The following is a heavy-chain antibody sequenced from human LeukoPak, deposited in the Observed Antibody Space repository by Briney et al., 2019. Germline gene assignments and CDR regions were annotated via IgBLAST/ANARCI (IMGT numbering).Heavy chain of an antibody. V-gene: IGHV4-39*07. J-gene: IGHJ4*02. CDR3: ARDRRDYYDSSGYYTYYYDY. CDR1: GGSISNTNYY. CDR2: IYYSGST. Sequence: PSETLSLTCTVSGGSISNTNYYWGWIRQPPGKGLEWIGSIYYSGSTYYNPSLKSRVTISVDTSKNQFSLKLSSVTAADTAVYYCARDRRDYYDSSGYYTYYYDYWGQGTLVTVSS. D-gene: IGHD3-22*01.